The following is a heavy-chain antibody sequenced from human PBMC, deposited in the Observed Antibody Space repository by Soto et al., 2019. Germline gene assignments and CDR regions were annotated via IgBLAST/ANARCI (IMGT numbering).Heavy chain of an antibody. V-gene: IGHV4-4*07. CDR1: GAYISDNY. CDR3: AREMYYSSGWQLLRGDYYFDW. Sequence: SETLSLTCSVSGAYISDNYWTWIRQPAGKGLEWIGRIYTNGSTNSNPSLKSRVTMSVDTSSNQFSLKLTSVTAADTAVYYCAREMYYSSGWQLLRGDYYFDWWGQGTLVTVYS. D-gene: IGHD6-19*01. CDR2: IYTNGST. J-gene: IGHJ4*02.